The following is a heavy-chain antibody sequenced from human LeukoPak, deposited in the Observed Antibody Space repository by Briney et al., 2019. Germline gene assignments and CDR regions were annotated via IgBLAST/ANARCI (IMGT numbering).Heavy chain of an antibody. V-gene: IGHV3-21*01. D-gene: IGHD1-26*01. CDR2: ISSSSIYI. Sequence: PGGSLRLSCAGSGFTFSSYSTHWVRQAPGKGLEWVSSISSSSIYIYYADSLKGRFTISRDNAKNSLSLQMNSLRAEDTAVYYCARGRQNSGSYSDAFDIWGQGTVVTVSS. CDR3: ARGRQNSGSYSDAFDI. J-gene: IGHJ3*02. CDR1: GFTFSSYS.